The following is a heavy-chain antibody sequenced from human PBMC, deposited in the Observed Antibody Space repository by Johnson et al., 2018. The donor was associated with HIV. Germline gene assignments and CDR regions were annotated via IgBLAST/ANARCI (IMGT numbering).Heavy chain of an antibody. CDR1: GFTFSSYD. Sequence: VQLVESGGGVVQPGRSLRLSCVGSGFTFSSYDMHWVRQGTGKGLEWVSTIGTAGDTYYPGSVKGRFTISRENAKNSLYLQMNSLRLEDTAVYYCTRTLGYDSSCYHYAFDIWGQGTLVTVSS. V-gene: IGHV3-13*01. D-gene: IGHD3-22*01. CDR3: TRTLGYDSSCYHYAFDI. J-gene: IGHJ3*02. CDR2: IGTAGDT.